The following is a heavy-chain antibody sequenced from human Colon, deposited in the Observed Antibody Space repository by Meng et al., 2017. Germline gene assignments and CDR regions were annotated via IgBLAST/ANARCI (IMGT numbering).Heavy chain of an antibody. Sequence: QVQLVQSGADVKKPGASVKVSCKASGYTFTSYTMHWVRQAPGQRPEWMGWINTGNGDTKYSPSFQGRVTLTRDTSASTAYMELNSLRSEDTAVYYCATQQVPSVLAYFDPWGHGTLVTVSS. CDR1: GYTFTSYT. V-gene: IGHV1-3*04. D-gene: IGHD2-2*01. J-gene: IGHJ5*02. CDR2: INTGNGDT. CDR3: ATQQVPSVLAYFDP.